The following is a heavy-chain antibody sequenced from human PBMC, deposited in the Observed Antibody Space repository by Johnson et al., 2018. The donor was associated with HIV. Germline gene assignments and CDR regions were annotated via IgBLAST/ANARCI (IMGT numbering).Heavy chain of an antibody. CDR3: ARDAPNFFTSGVRDDAFDI. V-gene: IGHV3-66*01. D-gene: IGHD5-12*01. CDR1: GFTVSGNY. CDR2: IYSDGST. J-gene: IGHJ3*02. Sequence: VQLVESGGGLVQPGGSLRLSCVASGFTVSGNYMNWVRQAPGKGLEWVSVIYSDGSTYYADSVQGRFTVSRDNSQNLLYLQLSSLRAEDTAVYYCARDAPNFFTSGVRDDAFDIWGPGTMVTLSS.